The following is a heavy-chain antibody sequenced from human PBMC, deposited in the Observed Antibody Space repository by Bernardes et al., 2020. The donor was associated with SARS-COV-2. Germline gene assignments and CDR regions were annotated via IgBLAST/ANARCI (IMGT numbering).Heavy chain of an antibody. Sequence: SETLSVTCTVSGGSISSGGYYWSWIRQHPGKGLEWIGYIYYSGSTYYNPSLKSRVTISVDTSKNQFSLKLSSVTAADTAVYYCARDFFMVRGVTPRIYYYYGMDVWGQGTTVTVSS. J-gene: IGHJ6*02. CDR3: ARDFFMVRGVTPRIYYYYGMDV. CDR1: GGSISSGGYY. D-gene: IGHD3-10*01. CDR2: IYYSGST. V-gene: IGHV4-31*03.